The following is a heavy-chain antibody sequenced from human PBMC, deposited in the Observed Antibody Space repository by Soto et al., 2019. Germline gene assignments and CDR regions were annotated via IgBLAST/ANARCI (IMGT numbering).Heavy chain of an antibody. CDR3: ARDSTIFGVVITGYYYYGMDV. V-gene: IGHV3-33*01. D-gene: IGHD3-3*01. CDR1: GFTFSSYG. CDR2: IWYDGSNK. Sequence: GGSLRLSCGASGFTFSSYGMHWVRQAPGKGLEWVAVIWYDGSNKYYADTVKGRFTISRDNSKNTLYLQMNSLRAEDTAVYYCARDSTIFGVVITGYYYYGMDVWGQGTTVTVSS. J-gene: IGHJ6*02.